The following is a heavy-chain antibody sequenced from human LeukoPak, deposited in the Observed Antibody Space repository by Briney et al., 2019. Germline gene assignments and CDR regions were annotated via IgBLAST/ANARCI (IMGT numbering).Heavy chain of an antibody. CDR1: GFTVSSNY. Sequence: PGGSLRLSCAASGFTVSSNYMSWVRQAPGKGLEWVSVIYSGGSTYYADSVKGRFTISRDNSKNTLYLQMNSLRAEDTAVYYCAKEHVSLRITMIVVGLDYWGQGTLVTVSS. D-gene: IGHD3-22*01. CDR2: IYSGGST. CDR3: AKEHVSLRITMIVVGLDY. V-gene: IGHV3-53*05. J-gene: IGHJ4*02.